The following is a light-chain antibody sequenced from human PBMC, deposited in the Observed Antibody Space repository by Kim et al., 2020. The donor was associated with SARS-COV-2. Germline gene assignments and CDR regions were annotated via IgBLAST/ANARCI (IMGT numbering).Light chain of an antibody. CDR3: SSYTSSSTLYF. CDR2: DVS. V-gene: IGLV2-14*03. CDR1: SSDVGGYNY. J-gene: IGLJ1*01. Sequence: QSALTQPASVSVSPGQSITISCTGTSSDVGGYNYVSWYQQHPGKAPKLMIYDVSNRPSGVSNRFSGSKSGNTASLTISGLQAEDEADYYCSSYTSSSTLYFFGTGTKVTVL.